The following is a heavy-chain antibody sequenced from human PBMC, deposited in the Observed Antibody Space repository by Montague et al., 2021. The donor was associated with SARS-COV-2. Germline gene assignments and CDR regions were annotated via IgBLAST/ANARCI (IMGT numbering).Heavy chain of an antibody. V-gene: IGHV3-30*04. J-gene: IGHJ4*02. CDR2: ISYDGSNK. Sequence: SLRLSCAASGFTFSSYAMHWVRQAPGKGLEWVAVISYDGSNKYYADSVKGRFTISRDNSKNTLYLQMNSLRAEDTAVYYCARSLAATLLVYFDCWGQGTLVTVSS. D-gene: IGHD2-15*01. CDR3: ARSLAATLLVYFDC. CDR1: GFTFSSYA.